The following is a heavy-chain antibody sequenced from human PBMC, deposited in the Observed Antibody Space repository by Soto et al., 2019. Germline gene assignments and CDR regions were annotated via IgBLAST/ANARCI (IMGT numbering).Heavy chain of an antibody. CDR2: IYYSGST. CDR3: ARSYGDYSVYYFDY. CDR1: GGSISSGGYY. D-gene: IGHD4-17*01. V-gene: IGHV4-31*03. J-gene: IGHJ4*02. Sequence: QVQLQESGPGLVKPSQTLSLTCTVSGGSISSGGYYWSWIRQHPGKGLEWIGYIYYSGSTYYNPSLKSRVTRSVDTSKNQFSLKLGSVTAADTAVYYCARSYGDYSVYYFDYWGQGTLVTVSS.